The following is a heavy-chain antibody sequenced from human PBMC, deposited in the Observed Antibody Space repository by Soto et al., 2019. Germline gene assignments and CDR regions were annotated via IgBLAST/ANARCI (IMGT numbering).Heavy chain of an antibody. CDR1: GYTFTSYG. CDR2: ISAYNGNT. Sequence: ASVKVSCKASGYTFTSYGISWVRQAPGQGLEWMGWISAYNGNTNYAQKLQGRVTMTTDTSTSTAYMELRSLRSDDTAVYYCARGGGNFHYYYYYGMDVWGQVPKVTVSS. V-gene: IGHV1-18*01. D-gene: IGHD2-21*02. CDR3: ARGGGNFHYYYYYGMDV. J-gene: IGHJ6*02.